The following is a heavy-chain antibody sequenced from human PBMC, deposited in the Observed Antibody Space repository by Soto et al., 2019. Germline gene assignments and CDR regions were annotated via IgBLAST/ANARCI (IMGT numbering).Heavy chain of an antibody. D-gene: IGHD4-4*01. CDR1: GFTFSSYW. J-gene: IGHJ6*04. CDR2: INPDGSTT. Sequence: PGGSLRLSCAASGFTFSSYWMHWVRQAPGEGLMWVSRINPDGSTTSYADSVKGRFTISRDNAKNTLYLQMNSLRVEDTAVYYCARVPTTVTTPGMDVWGKGTTVTVSS. V-gene: IGHV3-74*01. CDR3: ARVPTTVTTPGMDV.